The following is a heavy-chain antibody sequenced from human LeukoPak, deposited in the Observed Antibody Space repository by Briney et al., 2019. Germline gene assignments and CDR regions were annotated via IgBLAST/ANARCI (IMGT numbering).Heavy chain of an antibody. D-gene: IGHD2-2*01. CDR1: GFTFSNAW. J-gene: IGHJ6*03. Sequence: GGSLRLSCAASGFTFSNAWMSWVRQAPGKGLEWVGRIKSKTDGGTTDYAAPVKGRFTISRDDSKNTLYLQMNSLKTEDTAVYYCTTGIRAVVVPPPTSHYYSMDVWGKGTPVTISS. CDR2: IKSKTDGGTT. V-gene: IGHV3-15*01. CDR3: TTGIRAVVVPPPTSHYYSMDV.